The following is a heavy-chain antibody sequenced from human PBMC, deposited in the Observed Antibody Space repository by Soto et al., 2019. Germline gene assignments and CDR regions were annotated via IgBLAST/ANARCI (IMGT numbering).Heavy chain of an antibody. CDR2: IKGDGSEK. CDR3: SRDVGVGAKALNY. Sequence: GGSLRLSCAASGFTFSAYWMTWVRQAPGKGLEWMANIKGDGSEKHYVDSVMGRFTISRDNAKNSLYLQMNILRDEDTAVYFCSRDVGVGAKALNYWGQGTLVTVSS. V-gene: IGHV3-7*01. CDR1: GFTFSAYW. J-gene: IGHJ4*02. D-gene: IGHD1-26*01.